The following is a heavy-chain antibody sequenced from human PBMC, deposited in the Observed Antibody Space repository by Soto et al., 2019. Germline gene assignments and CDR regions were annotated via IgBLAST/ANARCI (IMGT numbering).Heavy chain of an antibody. CDR1: GESISSGDHY. CDR3: ARDAGYCNSVSCYPYNMDV. J-gene: IGHJ6*02. CDR2: IYYSGNT. D-gene: IGHD2-15*01. V-gene: IGHV4-30-4*01. Sequence: SETLSLTCTVSGESISSGDHYWRWVRQSPGEGLEWIGFIYYSGNTYYNPSLKSRVSMSVDTSNNQFSLKLNSVTAADTAVYYCARDAGYCNSVSCYPYNMDVWGQGTTVTVYS.